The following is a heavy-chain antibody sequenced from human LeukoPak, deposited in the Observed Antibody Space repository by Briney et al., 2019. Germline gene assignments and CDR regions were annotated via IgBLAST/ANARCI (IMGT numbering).Heavy chain of an antibody. J-gene: IGHJ4*02. V-gene: IGHV3-23*01. CDR1: GFTFSSYA. Sequence: GGSLRLSCAASGFTFSSYAMSWVRQAPGKGLEWVSAISGSGGSTYYADSVKGRLTISRDNSKNTLYLQMNSLRAEDTAVYYCARESGGGQYYDILTDYYAQYFDYWGQGTLVTVSS. CDR3: ARESGGGQYYDILTDYYAQYFDY. CDR2: ISGSGGST. D-gene: IGHD3-9*01.